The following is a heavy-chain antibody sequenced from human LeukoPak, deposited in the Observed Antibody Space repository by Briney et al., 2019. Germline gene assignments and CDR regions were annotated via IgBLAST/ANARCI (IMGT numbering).Heavy chain of an antibody. CDR1: GYTFTSYY. CDR2: INPSGGST. D-gene: IGHD6-19*01. J-gene: IGHJ6*02. CDR3: ARDVPYSSGWSYYYYYGMDV. Sequence: ASVKVSCKASGYTFTSYYMHWVRQAPGQGLEWMGIINPSGGSTSYAQKFQGRVTMTRDTSTSTVYMELSSLRSEDTAVYYCARDVPYSSGWSYYYYYGMDVWGQGTTVTVSS. V-gene: IGHV1-46*01.